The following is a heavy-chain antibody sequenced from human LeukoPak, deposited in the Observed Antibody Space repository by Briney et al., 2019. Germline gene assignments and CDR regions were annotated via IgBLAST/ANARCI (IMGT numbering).Heavy chain of an antibody. D-gene: IGHD6-13*01. CDR3: AKAEQQLSYTYDAFDI. V-gene: IGHV3-7*03. J-gene: IGHJ3*02. CDR1: GFRFNTYW. Sequence: PGRSLRLSCAASGFRFNTYWMSWVRQAPGKGLEWVANIKQDGNEKYYADSVKGRFTISRDNSKNSLFLQMNTLRTEDTALYYCAKAEQQLSYTYDAFDIWGQGTMVTVSS. CDR2: IKQDGNEK.